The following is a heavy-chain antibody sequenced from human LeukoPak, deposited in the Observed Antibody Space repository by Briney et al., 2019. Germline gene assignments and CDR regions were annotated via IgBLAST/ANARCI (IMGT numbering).Heavy chain of an antibody. V-gene: IGHV4-61*03. CDR3: ARDDYRGVTNFDP. Sequence: IRQPPGXGLEWIGYISYTGHTNYNPSLKSRVTISIDTSKNHFSLQLTSVTAADTAVYFCARDDYRGVTNFDPWGQGTLVTVSS. D-gene: IGHD3-10*01. CDR2: ISYTGHT. J-gene: IGHJ5*02.